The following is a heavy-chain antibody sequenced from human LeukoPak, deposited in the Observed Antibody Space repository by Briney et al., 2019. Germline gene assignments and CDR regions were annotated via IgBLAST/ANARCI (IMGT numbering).Heavy chain of an antibody. V-gene: IGHV3-30*02. CDR1: KFTFTSYD. J-gene: IGHJ4*02. Sequence: PGGSLRLSCAASKFTFTSYDMHWVRQAPGKGLEWVAFIQYDGSTKYYADSVKGRFTISRDNSKNTLYLQMNSLKAEDTAIYYCAKSQGSRLSFAAFDYWGQGTLVTVSS. D-gene: IGHD3-16*01. CDR2: IQYDGSTK. CDR3: AKSQGSRLSFAAFDY.